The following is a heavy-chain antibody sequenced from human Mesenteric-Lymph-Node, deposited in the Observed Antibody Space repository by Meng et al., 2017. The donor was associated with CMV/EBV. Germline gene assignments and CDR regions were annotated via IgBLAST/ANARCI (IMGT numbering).Heavy chain of an antibody. V-gene: IGHV3-15*01. Sequence: GGSLRLSCAASGFTVSSNFMTWVRQAPGKGLEWVGRIKSKTDGGTTDYAAPVKGRFTISRDDSKNTLYLQMNSLKTEDTAVYYCTTRAASSSWYEFDYWGQGTLVTVSS. CDR1: GFTVSSNF. J-gene: IGHJ4*02. D-gene: IGHD6-13*01. CDR2: IKSKTDGGTT. CDR3: TTRAASSSWYEFDY.